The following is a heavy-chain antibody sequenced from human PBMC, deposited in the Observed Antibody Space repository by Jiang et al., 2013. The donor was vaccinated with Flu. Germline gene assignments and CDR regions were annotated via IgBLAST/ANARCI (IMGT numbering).Heavy chain of an antibody. CDR3: ARAQKYSGFELPYFDY. Sequence: GLVKPSETLSLTCTVSGGSVTSDTYYWVWIRQPPGKGLEWIGSIYYSGSTYYNPSLKSRVTMSVDTSKNQFSLKLTSVTAADTAVYFCARAQKYSGFELPYFDYWGQGTLVTVSS. V-gene: IGHV4-39*07. CDR1: GGSVTSDTYY. J-gene: IGHJ4*02. D-gene: IGHD5-12*01. CDR2: IYYSGST.